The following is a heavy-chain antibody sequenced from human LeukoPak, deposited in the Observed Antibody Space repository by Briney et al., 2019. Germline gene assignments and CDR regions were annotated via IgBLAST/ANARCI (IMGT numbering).Heavy chain of an antibody. D-gene: IGHD3-16*01. CDR3: ATLRRSFDY. CDR2: IFPGDSDT. CDR1: GYRFSSYW. Sequence: GESQKISCKVSGYRFSSYWINWVRQLPGKGLEWMGVIFPGDSDTTYSPSFQGQVTISADKSISTAYLQWASLKASDTAMYYCATLRRSFDYWGQGTLVTVSS. V-gene: IGHV5-51*01. J-gene: IGHJ4*02.